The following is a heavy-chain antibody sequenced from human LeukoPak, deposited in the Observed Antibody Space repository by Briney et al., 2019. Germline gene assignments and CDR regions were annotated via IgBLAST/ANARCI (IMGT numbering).Heavy chain of an antibody. Sequence: SETLSLTCAVSGYSISSGYYWGWIRQPPGKGLEWIGSIYHSGSTYYNPSLKIRVTISVDTSKNQFSLKLSSVTAADTAVYYCARHPTYYYDSSGYHFDYWGQGTLVTVSS. J-gene: IGHJ4*02. D-gene: IGHD3-22*01. CDR2: IYHSGST. CDR1: GYSISSGYY. V-gene: IGHV4-38-2*01. CDR3: ARHPTYYYDSSGYHFDY.